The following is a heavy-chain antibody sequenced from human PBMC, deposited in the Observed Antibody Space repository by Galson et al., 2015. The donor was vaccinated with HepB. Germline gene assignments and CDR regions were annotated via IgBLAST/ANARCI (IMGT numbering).Heavy chain of an antibody. Sequence: SETLSLTCTVAGGSISSYYWSWIRQPPGKALEWIGYMYNNGSDRYNPSLKSRATISVDTSKNQFSLTLSSVTAADTAVYYCARLLAWYSSRWEVIMIFDYWGQGSLVTLSS. J-gene: IGHJ4*02. CDR3: ARLLAWYSSRWEVIMIFDY. D-gene: IGHD3-16*01. CDR1: GGSISSYY. CDR2: MYNNGSD. V-gene: IGHV4-59*01.